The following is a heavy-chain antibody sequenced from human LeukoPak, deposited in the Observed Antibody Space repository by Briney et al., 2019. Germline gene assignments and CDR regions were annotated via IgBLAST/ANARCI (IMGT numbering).Heavy chain of an antibody. Sequence: AAVTVSCKASGYTFPSYGICWVRPAPGQGLVWMGWISAYNGNTNYAQKLQGRVTMTTDTSTSTAYMELRSLRSDDTAVYYCARDSPDYDILTGYYFDYWGQGTLVTVSS. CDR1: GYTFPSYG. V-gene: IGHV1-18*01. D-gene: IGHD3-9*01. CDR2: ISAYNGNT. J-gene: IGHJ4*02. CDR3: ARDSPDYDILTGYYFDY.